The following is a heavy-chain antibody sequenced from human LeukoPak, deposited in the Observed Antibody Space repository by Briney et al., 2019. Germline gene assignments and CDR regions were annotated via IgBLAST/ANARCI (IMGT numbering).Heavy chain of an antibody. D-gene: IGHD5-12*01. Sequence: ASVKVSCKASGYTFTSYGISWVRQAPGQGLEWMGWISAYNGNTNYAQKLQGRVTMTTDTSTSTAYMELRSLRSDDTAVYYCARGSKVATPYYYYGMDVWGQGTTVTVSS. CDR1: GYTFTSYG. V-gene: IGHV1-18*01. J-gene: IGHJ6*02. CDR3: ARGSKVATPYYYYGMDV. CDR2: ISAYNGNT.